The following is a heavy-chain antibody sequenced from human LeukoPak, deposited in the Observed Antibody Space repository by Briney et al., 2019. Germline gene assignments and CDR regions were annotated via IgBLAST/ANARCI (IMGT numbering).Heavy chain of an antibody. Sequence: SQTLSLTCAVSGGSISSGGYSWSWIRQPPGKGLEWIGYIYHTRSTYYNPSLKSRVTISVDRSKNQFSLKQSSVTAADTAVYYCARAWFGQFQYYFDYWGQGTLVTVSS. J-gene: IGHJ4*02. CDR3: ARAWFGQFQYYFDY. CDR1: GGSISSGGYS. D-gene: IGHD3-10*01. V-gene: IGHV4-30-2*01. CDR2: IYHTRST.